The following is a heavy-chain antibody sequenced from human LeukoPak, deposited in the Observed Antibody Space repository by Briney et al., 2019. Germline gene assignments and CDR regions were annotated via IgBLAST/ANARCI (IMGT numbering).Heavy chain of an antibody. CDR3: ARDLPYYDSSGPGAFDI. CDR2: ISSSGLSI. Sequence: GGSLRLSCAASGFIFSNYEMNWVRQAPGKGLEWVSFISSSGLSIYYADSVKGRFTISRDNAKNTLYLQMNSLRAEDAAVYYCARDLPYYDSSGPGAFDIWGQGTMVTVSS. D-gene: IGHD3-22*01. CDR1: GFIFSNYE. V-gene: IGHV3-48*03. J-gene: IGHJ3*02.